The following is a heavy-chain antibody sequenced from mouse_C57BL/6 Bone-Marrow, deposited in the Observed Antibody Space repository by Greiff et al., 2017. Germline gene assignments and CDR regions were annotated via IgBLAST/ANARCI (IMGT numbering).Heavy chain of an antibody. CDR1: GFTFSSYG. CDR2: ISSGSSTI. Sequence: EVQGVESGGDLVKPGGSLKLSCAASGFTFSSYGMSWVRQTPEKGLEWVAYISSGSSTIYYADTVKGRFTISRDNAKNTLFLQMTSLRSEDTAMYYCARRLRYAMDYWGQGTSVTVSS. D-gene: IGHD2-2*01. V-gene: IGHV5-17*01. CDR3: ARRLRYAMDY. J-gene: IGHJ4*01.